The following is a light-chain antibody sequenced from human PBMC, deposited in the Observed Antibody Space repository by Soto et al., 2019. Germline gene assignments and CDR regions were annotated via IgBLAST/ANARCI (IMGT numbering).Light chain of an antibody. CDR1: QSVSNW. Sequence: IQMIQSPSTLSASLGDKVTITCRAGQSVSNWLAWYRQKPGQAPALLIHSASTLEFGVPSRFSGSGCGTDFTLTISSLQPDDCATYYCQQYNSFSRFGQGTKL. V-gene: IGKV1-5*01. J-gene: IGKJ2*03. CDR3: QQYNSFSR. CDR2: SAS.